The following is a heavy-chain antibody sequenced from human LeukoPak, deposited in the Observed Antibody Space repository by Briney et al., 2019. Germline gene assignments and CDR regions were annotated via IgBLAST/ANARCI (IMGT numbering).Heavy chain of an antibody. CDR1: GFTFSSYS. Sequence: GGSLRLSCAASGFTFSSYSMNWVRQAPGKGLEWVSSISSSSSYIYYADSVKGRFTISRDNAKNSLYLQMNSLRAEDTAVYYCAREPDGSSWAYYYYYMDVWGKGTTVTVSS. D-gene: IGHD6-13*01. CDR2: ISSSSSYI. J-gene: IGHJ6*03. V-gene: IGHV3-21*01. CDR3: AREPDGSSWAYYYYYMDV.